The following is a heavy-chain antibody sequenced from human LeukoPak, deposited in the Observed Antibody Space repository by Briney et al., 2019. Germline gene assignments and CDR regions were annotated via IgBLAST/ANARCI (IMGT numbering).Heavy chain of an antibody. J-gene: IGHJ4*02. V-gene: IGHV3-11*01. Sequence: KSGGSLRLSCAASGFTFSDYYMSWIRQAPGKGLEWVSYICSSGSTIYYADSVKGRFTISRDNAKNSLYLQMNSLRAEDTAVYYCARALGNWNELYYFDYWGQGTLVTVSS. CDR1: GFTFSDYY. D-gene: IGHD1-20*01. CDR2: ICSSGSTI. CDR3: ARALGNWNELYYFDY.